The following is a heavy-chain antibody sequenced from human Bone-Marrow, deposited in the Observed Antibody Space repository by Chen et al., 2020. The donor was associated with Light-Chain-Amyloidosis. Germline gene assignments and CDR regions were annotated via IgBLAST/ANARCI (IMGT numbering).Heavy chain of an antibody. CDR3: ASYNGGAALNI. CDR2: IKEDGSEK. Sequence: VQLVESGGGVVQPGGSLRLSCVASGFTFSTSAMHWVRQAPGKGLEWVTNIKEDGSEKYYVDSVKGRFTISRDNAKNSVYLQMNSLKDEDTALYYCASYNGGAALNIWGQGTMVTVSS. V-gene: IGHV3-7*01. D-gene: IGHD3-16*01. CDR1: GFTFSTSA. J-gene: IGHJ3*02.